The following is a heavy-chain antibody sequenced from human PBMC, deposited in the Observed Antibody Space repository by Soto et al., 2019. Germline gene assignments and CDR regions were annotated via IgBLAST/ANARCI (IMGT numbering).Heavy chain of an antibody. J-gene: IGHJ4*02. V-gene: IGHV4-30-4*01. CDR3: ATMGTPATGLYYFDS. Sequence: SETLSLTCTVSGGSISSGNYYWSWIRQPPGKGLEWIGFISYSGSTYYNASLESRVTISVDTSKNQFSLNLSFVTAADTAVYYCATMGTPATGLYYFDSWGQGTLVTVSS. CDR1: GGSISSGNYY. D-gene: IGHD1-7*01. CDR2: ISYSGST.